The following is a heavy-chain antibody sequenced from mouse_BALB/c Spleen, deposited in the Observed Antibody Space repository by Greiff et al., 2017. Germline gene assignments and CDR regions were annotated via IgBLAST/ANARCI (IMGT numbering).Heavy chain of an antibody. J-gene: IGHJ3*01. V-gene: IGHV1-9*01. CDR2: ILPGSGST. CDR1: GYTFSSYW. Sequence: QVQLQQSGAELMKPGASVKISCKATGYTFSSYWIEWVKQRPGHGLEWIGEILPGSGSTNYNEKFKGKATFTADTSSNTAYMQLSSLTSEDSAVYYCACTVVAPGFAYWGQGTLVTVSA. D-gene: IGHD1-1*01. CDR3: ACTVVAPGFAY.